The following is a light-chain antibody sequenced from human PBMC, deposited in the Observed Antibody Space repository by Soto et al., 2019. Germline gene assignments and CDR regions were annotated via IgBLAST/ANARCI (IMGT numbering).Light chain of an antibody. CDR2: SNK. CDR1: SSNIGSNT. Sequence: QSVLTQPPSASGTPGQRVTISCSGSSSNIGSNTVNWYQQLPGTAPKLLIYSNKHRPSGVPDRFSGSKSGTSASLAISGFESEDEADYYCAAWDDSLNGWVFGGGTKLTVL. V-gene: IGLV1-44*01. CDR3: AAWDDSLNGWV. J-gene: IGLJ3*02.